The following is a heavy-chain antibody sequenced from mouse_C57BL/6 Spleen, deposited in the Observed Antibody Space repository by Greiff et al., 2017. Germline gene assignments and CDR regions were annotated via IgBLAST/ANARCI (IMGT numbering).Heavy chain of an antibody. CDR2: ISGGGGNT. J-gene: IGHJ4*01. CDR3: ARLDYCAMDV. Sequence: EVPRVESGGGLVKPGGSLKLSCAASGFTFSSYTMSWVRQTPEKRLEWVATISGGGGNTYYPDSVKGRFTLSRDNSKNTLYLQMSSLRSEDTALYYCARLDYCAMDVWGPGTSVTVSS. V-gene: IGHV5-9*01. CDR1: GFTFSSYT. D-gene: IGHD3-3*01.